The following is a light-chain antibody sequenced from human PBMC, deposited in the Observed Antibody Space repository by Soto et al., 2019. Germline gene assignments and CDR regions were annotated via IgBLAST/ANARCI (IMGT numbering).Light chain of an antibody. CDR1: SSGIRDYNY. V-gene: IGLV2-14*01. CDR2: EVS. CDR3: SSKSPDF. Sequence: QSVLAQPASVSGSPGQSITISWTGTSSGIRDYNYVSWYQQLPGNAPKLIMYEVSNRPSGISNRFSGSKSGNTASLTISGLQAEDEADYYCSSKSPDFFGTGTKVTVL. J-gene: IGLJ1*01.